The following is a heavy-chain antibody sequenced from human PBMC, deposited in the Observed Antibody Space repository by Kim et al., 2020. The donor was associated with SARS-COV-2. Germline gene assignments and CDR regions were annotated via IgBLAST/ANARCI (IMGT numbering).Heavy chain of an antibody. Sequence: SETLSLTCAVYGGSFSGYYWSWIRQPPGKGLEWIGEINHSGSTNYNPSLKSRVTISVDTSKNQFSLKLSSVTAADTAVYYCARGPNSGYGSYYYYGMDV. J-gene: IGHJ6*01. D-gene: IGHD3-22*01. V-gene: IGHV4-34*01. CDR1: GGSFSGYY. CDR3: ARGPNSGYGSYYYYGMDV. CDR2: INHSGST.